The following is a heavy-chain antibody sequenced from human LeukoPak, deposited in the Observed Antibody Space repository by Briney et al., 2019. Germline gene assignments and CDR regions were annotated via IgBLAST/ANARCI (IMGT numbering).Heavy chain of an antibody. CDR3: ARAYSSSWYWNWFDP. CDR1: GYSISSGYY. J-gene: IGHJ5*02. D-gene: IGHD6-13*01. V-gene: IGHV4-38-2*02. CDR2: IYPTGST. Sequence: PSETLSLTCSVSGYSISSGYYWGWIRQPPGKGLEWIGNIYPTGSTYYNPSLKSRVTISVDTSKNQFSLKVSSVSAADTAVYYCARAYSSSWYWNWFDPWGQGTLVTVSS.